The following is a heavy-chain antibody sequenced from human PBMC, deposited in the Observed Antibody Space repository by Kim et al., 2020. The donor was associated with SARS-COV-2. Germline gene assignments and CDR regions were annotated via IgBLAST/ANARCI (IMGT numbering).Heavy chain of an antibody. Sequence: SETLSLTCAVSGGSISSSNWWSWVRQPPGKGLEWIGEIYHSGSTNYNPSLKSRVTISVDKSKNQFSLKLSSVTAADTAVYYCARRGGSCYPWGCFDYWGQGTLVTVSS. D-gene: IGHD2-15*01. CDR2: IYHSGST. J-gene: IGHJ4*02. CDR1: GGSISSSNW. CDR3: ARRGGSCYPWGCFDY. V-gene: IGHV4-4*02.